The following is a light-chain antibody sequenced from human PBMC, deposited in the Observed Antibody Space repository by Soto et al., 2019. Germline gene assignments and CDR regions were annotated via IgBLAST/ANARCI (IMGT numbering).Light chain of an antibody. Sequence: QSVLTQPPSASGTPGQRVTISCSGGSSNMGTNTVSWYQQVPPTAPKVLIYVNDQRPSGVADRFSGSNSGTSASLAISGLQQEDEADDYCVAWDDTVNGHVFGTGTKLTVL. J-gene: IGLJ1*01. CDR1: SSNMGTNT. CDR2: VND. V-gene: IGLV1-44*01. CDR3: VAWDDTVNGHV.